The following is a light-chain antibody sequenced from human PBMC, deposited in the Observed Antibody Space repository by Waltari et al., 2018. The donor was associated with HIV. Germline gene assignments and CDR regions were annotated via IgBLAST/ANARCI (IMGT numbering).Light chain of an antibody. Sequence: QLVLPLSPSASPSLGASVKLTCTLSSGHSNSPLTWHLQQPGKGPRYLMKLKSDGSHIKGDGTTDRFSGSSSGAERYLTISSLQSEDEADYYCQTWGTGIQEVFGGGTKLTVL. CDR1: SGHSNSP. CDR3: QTWGTGIQEV. CDR2: LKSDGSH. J-gene: IGLJ3*02. V-gene: IGLV4-69*01.